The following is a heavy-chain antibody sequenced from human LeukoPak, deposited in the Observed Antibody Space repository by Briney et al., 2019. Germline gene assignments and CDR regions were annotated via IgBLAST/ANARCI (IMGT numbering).Heavy chain of an antibody. CDR3: ASAQSIAAAGNLNWFDP. CDR1: GGTFSRYA. D-gene: IGHD6-13*01. CDR2: IITIFGTA. J-gene: IGHJ5*02. V-gene: IGHV1-69*01. Sequence: SVKLSCTASGGTFSRYAISWVRQAPGQGVEWMGGIITIFGTANYAQTFQGRVTIPAGESTSTAYMELSSLRSEDTAVYYCASAQSIAAAGNLNWFDPWGQGTLVTVSS.